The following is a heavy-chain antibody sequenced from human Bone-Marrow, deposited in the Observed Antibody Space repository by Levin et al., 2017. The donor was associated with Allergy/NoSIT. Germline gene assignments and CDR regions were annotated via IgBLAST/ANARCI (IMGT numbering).Heavy chain of an antibody. V-gene: IGHV4-59*01. CDR3: ARNIQQWFPYHGLGV. CDR2: IYFTGTT. J-gene: IGHJ6*02. D-gene: IGHD3-22*01. CDR1: GGSISSFY. Sequence: SETLSLTCTVSGGSISSFYWSWVRQAPGKGPEWIGSIYFTGTTNYSPSLKSRVNISVDTAKRQLFLKLSSVTAADTAVYYCARNIQQWFPYHGLGVWGQGTTVTVSS.